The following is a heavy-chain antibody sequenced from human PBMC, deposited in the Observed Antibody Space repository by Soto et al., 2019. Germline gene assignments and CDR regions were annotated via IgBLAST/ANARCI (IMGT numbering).Heavy chain of an antibody. Sequence: EVQLVESGGGLVQPGRSLRLSCAASGFTFDGYAMHWVRQAPGKGLEWVSGIGWNSGSIGYADSVKGRFTISRDNAKNSLYLQMNSLRAEDTALYYCAKDAVVAATLGYFDYWGQGTLVTVSS. CDR2: IGWNSGSI. J-gene: IGHJ4*02. V-gene: IGHV3-9*01. D-gene: IGHD2-15*01. CDR3: AKDAVVAATLGYFDY. CDR1: GFTFDGYA.